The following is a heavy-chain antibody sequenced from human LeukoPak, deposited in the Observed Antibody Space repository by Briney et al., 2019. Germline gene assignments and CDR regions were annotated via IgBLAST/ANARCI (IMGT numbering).Heavy chain of an antibody. Sequence: SSGTLSLTCTVSTYFISSGYYWGWIRQPPGKGLEWIGSIYHSGSTYYNPSLKSRVTISVDTSKNQFSLKLSSVTAADSAVYYCARDPVGAFVAWGQGTPVTVSS. V-gene: IGHV4-38-2*02. J-gene: IGHJ5*02. CDR3: ARDPVGAFVA. CDR2: IYHSGST. CDR1: TYFISSGYY. D-gene: IGHD1-26*01.